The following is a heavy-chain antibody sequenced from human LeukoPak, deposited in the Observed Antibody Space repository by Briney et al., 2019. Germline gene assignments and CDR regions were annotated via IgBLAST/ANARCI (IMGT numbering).Heavy chain of an antibody. D-gene: IGHD3-10*01. Sequence: PGGSLRLSCAASGFTFSNYWMTWVRQAPGKGLEWVSYISSSGSTIYYADSVKGRFTISRDNAKNSLYLQMNSLRAEDTAVYYCARSGESYYYGRVRLEVLQHWGQGTLVTVSS. CDR2: ISSSGSTI. J-gene: IGHJ1*01. CDR3: ARSGESYYYGRVRLEVLQH. CDR1: GFTFSNYW. V-gene: IGHV3-48*04.